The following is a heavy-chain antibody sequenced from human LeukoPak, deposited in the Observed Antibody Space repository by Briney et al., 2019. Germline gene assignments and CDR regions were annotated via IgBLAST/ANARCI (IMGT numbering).Heavy chain of an antibody. J-gene: IGHJ4*02. CDR3: ARDAVAPGGYSYGYGFDY. CDR1: GDSVSSNSAA. D-gene: IGHD5-18*01. CDR2: AYYRSKWYN. V-gene: IGHV6-1*01. Sequence: SQTLSLTCAISGDSVSSNSAAWNWIRQSPSRGLEWLGRAYYRSKWYNDYAVSVKSRITINPDTSKNQFSLQLNSVTPEDTAVYYCARDAVAPGGYSYGYGFDYWGQGTLVTVSS.